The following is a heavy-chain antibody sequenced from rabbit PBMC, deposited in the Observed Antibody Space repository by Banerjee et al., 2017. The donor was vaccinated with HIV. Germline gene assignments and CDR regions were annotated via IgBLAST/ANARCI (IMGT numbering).Heavy chain of an antibody. CDR1: GFSFSSGYD. CDR2: IYPDYGRT. CDR3: TRDIYSSGWGGKYYFNL. J-gene: IGHJ4*01. V-gene: IGHV1S40*01. D-gene: IGHD4-1*01. Sequence: QSLEESGGGLVQPEGSLTLTCKASGFSFSSGYDMCWVRQAPGKGLEWIGCIYPDYGRTDYASWVNGRFTISLDNAQNTVDLQMNSLTAADTATYFCTRDIYSSGWGGKYYFNLWGPGTLVTVS.